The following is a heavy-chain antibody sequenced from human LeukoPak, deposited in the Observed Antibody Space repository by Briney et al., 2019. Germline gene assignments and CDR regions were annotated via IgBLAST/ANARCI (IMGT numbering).Heavy chain of an antibody. Sequence: SVKVSCKASRGTFSSYAISWVRQAPGQGLEWMGRIIPILGIANYAQKFQGRVTITADKSTSTAYMELSSLRSDDTAVYYCARFRSSGYYLVNWFDPWGQGTLVTVSS. J-gene: IGHJ5*02. V-gene: IGHV1-69*04. CDR2: IIPILGIA. D-gene: IGHD3-22*01. CDR3: ARFRSSGYYLVNWFDP. CDR1: RGTFSSYA.